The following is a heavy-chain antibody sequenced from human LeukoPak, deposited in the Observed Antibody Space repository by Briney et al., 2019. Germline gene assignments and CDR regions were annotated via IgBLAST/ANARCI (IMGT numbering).Heavy chain of an antibody. CDR2: IGSGGEST. CDR1: GFTFSNFA. J-gene: IGHJ4*02. Sequence: PGGSLRLSCSASGFTFSNFAMSWVRQAPGKGLEWVSAIGSGGESTYYADSVKGRFTISRDNSKNTLSLQVNGLRAEDSAVYYCAKGSQGGPYFFDYWGQGTLVTVSS. CDR3: AKGSQGGPYFFDY. V-gene: IGHV3-23*01.